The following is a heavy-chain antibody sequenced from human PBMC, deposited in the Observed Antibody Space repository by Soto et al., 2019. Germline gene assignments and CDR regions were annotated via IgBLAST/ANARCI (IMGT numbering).Heavy chain of an antibody. Sequence: PSETLSLTCTVSGGSLSSGGYYWSWIRQHPGTGLEWIGYIYYSGSTYYNPSLKSRVTISVDTSKNQFSLKLSSVTAADTAVYYCASPLGYCSSTSCPMAHYYYYGMDVWGQGTTVTVSS. CDR3: ASPLGYCSSTSCPMAHYYYYGMDV. V-gene: IGHV4-31*03. CDR2: IYYSGST. J-gene: IGHJ6*02. CDR1: GGSLSSGGYY. D-gene: IGHD2-2*01.